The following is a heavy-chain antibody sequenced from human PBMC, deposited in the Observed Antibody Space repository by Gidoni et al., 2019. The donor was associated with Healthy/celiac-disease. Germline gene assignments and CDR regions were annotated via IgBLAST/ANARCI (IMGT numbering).Heavy chain of an antibody. CDR1: GGSISSSSYY. Sequence: QLQLQESGPGLVKPSETLSLTCTVSGGSISSSSYYWGWIRQPPGKGLEWIGSIYYSGSTYYNPSLKSRVTISVDTSKNQFSLKLSSVTAADTAVYYCARMGYDSSGFHGMDVWGQGTTVTVSS. V-gene: IGHV4-39*01. CDR3: ARMGYDSSGFHGMDV. D-gene: IGHD3-22*01. J-gene: IGHJ6*02. CDR2: IYYSGST.